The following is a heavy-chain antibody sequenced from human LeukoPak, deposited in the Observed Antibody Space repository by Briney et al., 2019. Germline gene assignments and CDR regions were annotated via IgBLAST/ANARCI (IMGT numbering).Heavy chain of an antibody. J-gene: IGHJ4*02. CDR2: INLDGSQK. D-gene: IGHD6-19*01. V-gene: IGHV3-7*05. CDR1: GFTFGTYG. CDR3: ASYWYGSGWVTDY. Sequence: GGSLRLSYAASGFTFGTYGMSWVRQAPGKGLEWVANINLDGSQKYYVDSVRGRFTISRDNAKNSLYLQMNSLRVKATDVYYCASYWYGSGWVTDYWGQGTLVTVSS.